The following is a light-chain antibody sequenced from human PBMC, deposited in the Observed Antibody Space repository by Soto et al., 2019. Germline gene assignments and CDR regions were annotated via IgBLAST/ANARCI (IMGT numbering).Light chain of an antibody. V-gene: IGKV3-11*01. Sequence: EIVLTQSPATLSLSPGGSATLSCRASQSVRSYLAWYQQKSGQAPRLLIYDVSNRATGIPARFSGSESGTDFTLTISSLEPEDFALYYCQQRSDWPPTFGGGTKVEIE. J-gene: IGKJ4*01. CDR3: QQRSDWPPT. CDR1: QSVRSY. CDR2: DVS.